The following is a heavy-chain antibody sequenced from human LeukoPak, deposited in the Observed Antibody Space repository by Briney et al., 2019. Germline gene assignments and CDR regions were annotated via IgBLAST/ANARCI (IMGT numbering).Heavy chain of an antibody. V-gene: IGHV3-23*01. Sequence: GGSLRLSCAASRFSFSSYGMHWVRQAPGKGLEWVSTISDSGGSKYYADSVKGRFTISRDNSKNTLYLQMNGLRAEDTAVYYCAKDVEYGSGTPIGYWGQGTLVTVSS. CDR2: ISDSGGSK. J-gene: IGHJ4*02. CDR3: AKDVEYGSGTPIGY. CDR1: RFSFSSYG. D-gene: IGHD3-10*01.